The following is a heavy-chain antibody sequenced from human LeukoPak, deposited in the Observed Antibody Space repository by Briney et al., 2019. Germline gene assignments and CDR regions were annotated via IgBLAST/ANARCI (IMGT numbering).Heavy chain of an antibody. V-gene: IGHV3-48*01. CDR1: GFTFSNHN. D-gene: IGHD2-15*01. CDR2: ISGRGEAI. CDR3: ARTYGSGSLDY. J-gene: IGHJ4*02. Sequence: PGGSLRLSCAASGFTFSNHNMDWVRQAPGKGREWISYISGRGEAIFYADSVQGRFTISRDNAKNSIYLQMNGLTAEDTAVYYCARTYGSGSLDYGGQGTLVTVSS.